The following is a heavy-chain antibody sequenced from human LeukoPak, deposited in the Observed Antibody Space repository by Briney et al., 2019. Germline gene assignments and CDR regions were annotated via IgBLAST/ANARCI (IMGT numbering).Heavy chain of an antibody. CDR2: MNPNSGNT. CDR1: GYTFTSYD. Sequence: ASVKVSCKASGYTFTSYDINWVRQATGQGLEWMGWMNPNSGNTGYAQKFQGRVTITRNTSISTAYMELSSLRSEDTAVYYCARVGIAARPLDYWGQGTLVTVSS. J-gene: IGHJ4*02. D-gene: IGHD6-6*01. CDR3: ARVGIAARPLDY. V-gene: IGHV1-8*03.